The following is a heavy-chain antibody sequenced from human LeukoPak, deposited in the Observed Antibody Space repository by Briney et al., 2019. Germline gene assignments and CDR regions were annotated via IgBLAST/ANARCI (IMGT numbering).Heavy chain of an antibody. V-gene: IGHV4-38-2*02. CDR2: IYHSGST. CDR1: GYSINSGYY. Sequence: SETLSLTCTVSGYSINSGYYWGWIRQPPGKGLEWIGSIYHSGSTYYNPSLKSRVTISVDTPKNQFSLKLRSVTAADTAVYYCARDFESSYDFWSGYYTFPNWFDPWGQGTLVTVSS. D-gene: IGHD3-3*01. CDR3: ARDFESSYDFWSGYYTFPNWFDP. J-gene: IGHJ5*02.